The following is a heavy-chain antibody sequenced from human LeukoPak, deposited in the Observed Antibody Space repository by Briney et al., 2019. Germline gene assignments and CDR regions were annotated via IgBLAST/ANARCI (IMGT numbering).Heavy chain of an antibody. D-gene: IGHD2-2*01. CDR1: GYSISSGYY. CDR2: IYHSGST. CDR3: ARDEVVPAAAYSSSSSKFDP. Sequence: SETLSLTCTVSGYSISSGYYWGWIRQPPGKGLEWIGSIYHSGSTYYNPSLKSRVTISVDTSKNQFSLKLSSVTAADTAVYYCARDEVVPAAAYSSSSSKFDPWGQGILVTVSS. J-gene: IGHJ5*02. V-gene: IGHV4-38-2*02.